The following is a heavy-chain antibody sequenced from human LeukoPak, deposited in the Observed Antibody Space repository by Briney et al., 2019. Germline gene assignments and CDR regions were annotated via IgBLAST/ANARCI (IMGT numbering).Heavy chain of an antibody. CDR1: GFTFSDYY. CDR3: ARDPLYYYDSSGYYYAGGLDY. D-gene: IGHD3-22*01. J-gene: IGHJ4*02. V-gene: IGHV3-11*04. CDR2: ISSSGSTI. Sequence: GGSLRLSCAASGFTFSDYYMSWIRQAPGKGLEWVSYISSSGSTIYYADSVKGRFTISRDNAKNSLYLQMNSLRAEDMAVYYCARDPLYYYDSSGYYYAGGLDYWGQGTLVTVSS.